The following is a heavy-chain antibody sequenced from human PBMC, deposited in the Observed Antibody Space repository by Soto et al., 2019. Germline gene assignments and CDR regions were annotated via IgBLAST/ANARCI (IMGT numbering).Heavy chain of an antibody. CDR2: ISSSTSHT. V-gene: IGHV3-11*05. J-gene: IGHJ4*02. CDR3: ARGRGAAADYFDF. D-gene: IGHD6-13*01. CDR1: GFTFSDYY. Sequence: QVQLVESGGGLVKPGGSLRLSCAVSGFTFSDYYMTWIRQAPGKGLEWVSYISSSTSHTNYADSVKGRFTISTDNAKTSRFLKMNSLRAEDTDVYYWARGRGAAADYFDFWGQGTLVTVSS.